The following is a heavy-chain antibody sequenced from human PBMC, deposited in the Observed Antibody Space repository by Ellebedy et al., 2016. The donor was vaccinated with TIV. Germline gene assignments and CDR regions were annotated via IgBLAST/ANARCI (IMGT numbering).Heavy chain of an antibody. CDR2: IYYSGST. J-gene: IGHJ5*02. CDR1: GGSISSSSYY. D-gene: IGHD5-12*01. Sequence: MPSETLSLTCTVPGGSISSSSYYWGWIRQPPGKGLEWIGSIYYSGSTYYNPSLKSRVTISVDTSKNQFSRKLSSVTAADTDVYYCARLFSGYDTNWFDPWGQGTLVTVSS. V-gene: IGHV4-39*01. CDR3: ARLFSGYDTNWFDP.